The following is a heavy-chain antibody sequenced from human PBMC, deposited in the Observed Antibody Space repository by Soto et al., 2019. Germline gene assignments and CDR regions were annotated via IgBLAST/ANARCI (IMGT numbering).Heavy chain of an antibody. CDR3: ARDYYDSSGYYYFYYYYGMDV. Sequence: GGSLRLSCAASGFTSSSYSMNWVRQAPGKGLEWVSSISSSSSYIYYADSVKGRFTISRDNAKNSLYLQMNSLRAEDTAVYYCARDYYDSSGYYYFYYYYGMDVWGQGTTVTVSS. V-gene: IGHV3-21*01. CDR2: ISSSSSYI. J-gene: IGHJ6*02. D-gene: IGHD3-22*01. CDR1: GFTSSSYS.